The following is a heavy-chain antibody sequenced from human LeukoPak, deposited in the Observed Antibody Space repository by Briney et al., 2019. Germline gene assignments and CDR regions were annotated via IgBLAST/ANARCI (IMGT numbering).Heavy chain of an antibody. CDR2: FYASGTT. Sequence: SETLSLTCTVSGGSIVSHYWNWIRQPAGRGLEWIGRFYASGTTNTSPSLKSRVTMSVDTSKNQFSLKLNSVTAADTAVYYCARHGGTRITLVEVYYFDYWGQGTLVTVSS. J-gene: IGHJ4*02. CDR1: GGSIVSHY. V-gene: IGHV4-4*07. D-gene: IGHD4-11*01. CDR3: ARHGGTRITLVEVYYFDY.